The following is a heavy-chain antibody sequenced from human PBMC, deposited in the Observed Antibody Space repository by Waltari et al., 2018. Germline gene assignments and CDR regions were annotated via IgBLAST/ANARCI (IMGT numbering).Heavy chain of an antibody. CDR2: MFSRGTP. V-gene: IGHV4-39*07. D-gene: IGHD1-26*01. CDR3: ARDRSGTIDSFDP. Sequence: QLPLQESGPRLVKPAVTLSLACTVSGDSVSSGADFWASTRQPPGKGLVWRGSMFSRGTPYHPASLKSRGTLSVHTSNHQASLQLKSVPAADTAVYFCARDRSGTIDSFDPWGRGTLVHVSS. J-gene: IGHJ5*02. CDR1: GDSVSSGADF.